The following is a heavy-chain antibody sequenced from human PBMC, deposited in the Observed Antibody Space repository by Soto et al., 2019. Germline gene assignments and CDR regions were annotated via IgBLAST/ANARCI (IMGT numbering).Heavy chain of an antibody. CDR2: IGVSGRVT. J-gene: IGHJ4*02. CDR1: GFTFPNYA. D-gene: IGHD2-8*01. Sequence: DVQLLESGGGLVQPGGSLRLSCTASGFTFPNYAMTWVRQAPGKGLEWVSTIGVSGRVTYHPDSVRGRFTVSRDNSNNTLFLQMNSLIAEDTALYYCAKNGLDGRPPASRGFFDYWGQGALVTVSS. V-gene: IGHV3-23*01. CDR3: AKNGLDGRPPASRGFFDY.